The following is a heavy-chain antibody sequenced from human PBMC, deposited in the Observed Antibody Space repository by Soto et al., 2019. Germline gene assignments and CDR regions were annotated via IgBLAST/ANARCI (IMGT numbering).Heavy chain of an antibody. CDR3: ATHSYYSLGV. Sequence: QVQLQESGPGLVKPSGTLSLTCAVSSGSISSGHWWNWVRQPPGQGLEWIWEIYHSGSTHYNPYLESRGTVSVDKSMNQFSLKMTSVTAAETAVYYCATHSYYSLGVWGQGTTVTVTS. CDR1: SGSISSGHW. CDR2: IYHSGST. V-gene: IGHV4-4*02. J-gene: IGHJ6*02.